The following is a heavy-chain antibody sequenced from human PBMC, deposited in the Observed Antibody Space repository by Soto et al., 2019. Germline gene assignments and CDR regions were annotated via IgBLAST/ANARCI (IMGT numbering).Heavy chain of an antibody. D-gene: IGHD3-22*01. CDR3: AVLSGVVANTGY. CDR2: INGAGYST. CDR1: GFTFDTYV. Sequence: PVGSLRLSGAASGFTFDTYVMSWVRQAPGKGLEWVSAINGAGYSTYYADSVKGRFTISRDNSKNTLYLHMNGLRAEDTALYYCAVLSGVVANTGYWGQGTLVTVSS. V-gene: IGHV3-23*01. J-gene: IGHJ4*02.